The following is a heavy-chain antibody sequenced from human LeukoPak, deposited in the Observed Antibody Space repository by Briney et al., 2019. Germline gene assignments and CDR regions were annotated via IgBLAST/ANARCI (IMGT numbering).Heavy chain of an antibody. J-gene: IGHJ4*02. D-gene: IGHD6-6*01. CDR2: ISSGGPTI. CDR3: ARGGAARPDY. CDR1: GFTFSSYG. Sequence: GGSLRLSCAASGFTFSSYGMNWVRQAPGTGLQWVSYISSGGPTINYADSVRGRFAVSRDNAKSSLYLQMNNLRVEDTAVYYCARGGAARPDYWGQGTLVTVST. V-gene: IGHV3-48*04.